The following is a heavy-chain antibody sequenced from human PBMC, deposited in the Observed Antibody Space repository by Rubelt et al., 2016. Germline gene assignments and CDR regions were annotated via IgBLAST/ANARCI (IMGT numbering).Heavy chain of an antibody. CDR3: ARSSSSWYLADY. Sequence: AASGFTFSSYSMNWVRQAPGKGLEWVSYISSSSSYTNYADSVKGRFTISRDNAKNSLYLQMNSLRAEDTAVYYCARSSSSWYLADYWGQGTLVTVSS. J-gene: IGHJ4*02. D-gene: IGHD6-13*01. CDR1: GFTFSSYS. CDR2: ISSSSSYT. V-gene: IGHV3-21*05.